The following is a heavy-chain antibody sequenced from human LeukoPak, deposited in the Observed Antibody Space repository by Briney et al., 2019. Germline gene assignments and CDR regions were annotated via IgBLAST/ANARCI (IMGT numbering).Heavy chain of an antibody. D-gene: IGHD3-22*01. CDR1: GFTVSNNY. CDR3: GGYSPYLDY. V-gene: IGHV3-66*01. Sequence: GGSLRLSCAASGFTVSNNYMNWARQAPGKGLEWVSVIYSGGRIYYADSVKGRFTISRDNSKNTLYLQMNSLRAEDTAVYYCGGYSPYLDYWGQGTLVTVSS. CDR2: IYSGGRI. J-gene: IGHJ4*02.